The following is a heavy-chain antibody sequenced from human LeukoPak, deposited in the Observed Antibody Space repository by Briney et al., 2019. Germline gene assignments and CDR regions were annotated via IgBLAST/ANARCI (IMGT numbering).Heavy chain of an antibody. J-gene: IGHJ4*02. CDR1: GFTFSSYW. CDR2: IKQDGSEK. Sequence: GGSLRLSCAASGFTFSSYWMSWVRQAPGKGLEWVANIKQDGSEKYYVDSVKGRLTISRDNAKNSLYLQMNSLRAEDTAVYYCARGHSRYSGWKKSFDYWGQGTLVTVSS. D-gene: IGHD1-26*01. V-gene: IGHV3-7*01. CDR3: ARGHSRYSGWKKSFDY.